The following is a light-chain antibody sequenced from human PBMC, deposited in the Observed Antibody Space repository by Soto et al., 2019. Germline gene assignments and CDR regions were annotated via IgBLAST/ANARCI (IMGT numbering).Light chain of an antibody. CDR3: QQTNRFPLT. V-gene: IGKV1-12*01. J-gene: IGKJ4*01. CDR1: QTINTW. Sequence: DIQMTQSPSTLSASVGDRVTITCRASQTINTWLAWYQQKPGKAPKLLIYAASNLQSGVPSRFSGSGSGTDFTLIITSLQPEDFAHYYCQQTNRFPLTFGGGTNVEIK. CDR2: AAS.